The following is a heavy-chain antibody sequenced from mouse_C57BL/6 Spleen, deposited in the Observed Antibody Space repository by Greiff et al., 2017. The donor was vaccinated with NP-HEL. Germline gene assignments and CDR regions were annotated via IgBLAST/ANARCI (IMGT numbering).Heavy chain of an antibody. CDR2: IDPSDSYT. Sequence: QVQLQQPGAELVMPGASVKLSCKASGYTFTSYWMHWVKQRPGQGLEWIGEIDPSDSYTNYNQKFKGKSTSTVDKSSSTAYMQLSSLTSEDSAVYYCARGGTMVVARGFDVWGTGTTVTVSS. D-gene: IGHD1-1*01. J-gene: IGHJ1*03. CDR1: GYTFTSYW. V-gene: IGHV1-69*01. CDR3: ARGGTMVVARGFDV.